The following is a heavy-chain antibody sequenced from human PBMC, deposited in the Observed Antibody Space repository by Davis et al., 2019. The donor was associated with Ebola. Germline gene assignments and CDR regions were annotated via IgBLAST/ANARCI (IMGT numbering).Heavy chain of an antibody. V-gene: IGHV3-48*01. CDR3: AKGDRMDV. CDR2: ISSSSSTI. J-gene: IGHJ6*02. CDR1: GFTFSSYS. Sequence: GESLKISCAASGFTFSSYSMNWVRQAPGKGLEWVSSISSSSSTIYYADSVKGRFTISRDNAKNSLYLQMNSLGAEDTAVYYCAKGDRMDVWGQGTTVTVSS.